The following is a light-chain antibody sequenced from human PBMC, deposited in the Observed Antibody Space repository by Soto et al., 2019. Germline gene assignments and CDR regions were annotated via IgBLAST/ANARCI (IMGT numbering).Light chain of an antibody. CDR1: SSDVGGYNY. Sequence: QSALTQPASVSGSPGQSITISCTGTSSDVGGYNYVSWYQQHSGKAPKLIIFDVSNRPSGVSNRFSGSKSGNTASLTISGLQAEDEADYYCSSYTFINLVVFGGGTKLTVL. J-gene: IGLJ2*01. CDR3: SSYTFINLVV. CDR2: DVS. V-gene: IGLV2-14*01.